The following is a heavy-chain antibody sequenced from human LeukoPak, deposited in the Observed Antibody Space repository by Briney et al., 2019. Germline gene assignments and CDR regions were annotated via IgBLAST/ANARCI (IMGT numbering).Heavy chain of an antibody. CDR1: GGSISSSSYY. CDR3: ARHRLTIPNRFDP. J-gene: IGHJ5*02. V-gene: IGHV4-39*01. D-gene: IGHD3-9*01. Sequence: SETLSLTCTVSGGSISSSSYYWGWIRQPPGKGLEWIGSIYYSGSTYYNPSLKSRVTISVDTSKNQFSLKLSSVTAADTAVYYCARHRLTIPNRFDPWGQGTLVTVSS. CDR2: IYYSGST.